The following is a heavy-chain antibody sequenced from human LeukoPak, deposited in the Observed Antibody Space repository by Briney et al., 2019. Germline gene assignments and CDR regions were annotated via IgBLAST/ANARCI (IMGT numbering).Heavy chain of an antibody. Sequence: SETLSLTYTVSGGSISSSSYYWGWIRQPPGKGLEWIGSIYYSGSTYYNPSLKSRVTISVDTSKNQFSLKLTSVTAADTPVYYCARLLAVAGFFDYWGQGTLVTVSS. J-gene: IGHJ4*02. V-gene: IGHV4-39*01. CDR3: ARLLAVAGFFDY. D-gene: IGHD6-19*01. CDR2: IYYSGST. CDR1: GGSISSSSYY.